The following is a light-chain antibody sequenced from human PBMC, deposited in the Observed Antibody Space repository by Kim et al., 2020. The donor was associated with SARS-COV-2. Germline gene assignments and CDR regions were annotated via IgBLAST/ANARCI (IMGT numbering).Light chain of an antibody. J-gene: IGKJ1*01. CDR3: QQYGSSPPWT. Sequence: PGERATPSCSASQSVSSSYLAWYQQKPGQAPRLLIYGASSRATGIPDRFSGSGSGTDFTLIISRLEPEDFAVYYCQQYGSSPPWTFGHGTKVDIK. V-gene: IGKV3-20*01. CDR2: GAS. CDR1: QSVSSSY.